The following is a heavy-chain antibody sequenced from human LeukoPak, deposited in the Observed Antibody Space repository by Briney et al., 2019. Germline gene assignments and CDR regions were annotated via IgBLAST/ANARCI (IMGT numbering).Heavy chain of an antibody. CDR1: GFTFSSYW. CDR3: TRDDRVYCSGGSCYGYYFDY. CDR2: IRQDGSEK. Sequence: GGSLRLSCAASGFTFSSYWMSWVRQPPGKGLEWVANIRQDGSEKHYVDSVKGRFTISRDNAKNSLYLQMNSLRAEDTAVYYCTRDDRVYCSGGSCYGYYFDYWGQGTLVTVSS. J-gene: IGHJ4*02. V-gene: IGHV3-7*05. D-gene: IGHD2-15*01.